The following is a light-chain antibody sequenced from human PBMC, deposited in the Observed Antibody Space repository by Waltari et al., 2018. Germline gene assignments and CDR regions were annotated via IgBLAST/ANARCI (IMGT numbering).Light chain of an antibody. CDR1: QDISNY. V-gene: IGKV1-33*01. Sequence: DIQMTQSPSSLSASVGDRVIITCQASQDISNYLNWYQQKPGKAPKLLIYDASNLATGVPSRFSGSGSGTDFTLNISRVEAEDVGVYYCMQPLQTPFTFGGGTKVEIK. CDR3: MQPLQTPFT. J-gene: IGKJ4*01. CDR2: DAS.